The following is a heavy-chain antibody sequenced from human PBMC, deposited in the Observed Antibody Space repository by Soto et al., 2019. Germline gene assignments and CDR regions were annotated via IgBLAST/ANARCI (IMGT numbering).Heavy chain of an antibody. CDR2: IIPIFGTA. J-gene: IGHJ4*02. D-gene: IGHD6-19*01. CDR1: GGTFSSYA. CDR3: ARRPTAYSSGWYYFDY. Sequence: QVQLVQSGAEVKKPGSSMKVSCKASGGTFSSYAISWVRQAPGQGLEWMGGIIPIFGTANYAQKFQGRVTITADESTSTAYMELSSLRSEDTAVYYCARRPTAYSSGWYYFDYWGQGTLVTVSS. V-gene: IGHV1-69*01.